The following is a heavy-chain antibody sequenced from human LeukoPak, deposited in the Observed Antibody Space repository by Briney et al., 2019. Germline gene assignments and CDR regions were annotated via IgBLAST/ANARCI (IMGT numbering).Heavy chain of an antibody. CDR2: INHSGST. Sequence: SETLSLTCAAYGGSFSGYYWSWIRQPPGKGLKWIGEINHSGSTNYNSSLKSRVTISVDMSKSQFSLKLSSVTAADTAVYYCARVVGSNWFDPWGQGTLVTVSS. CDR1: GGSFSGYY. J-gene: IGHJ5*02. D-gene: IGHD2-15*01. V-gene: IGHV4-34*01. CDR3: ARVVGSNWFDP.